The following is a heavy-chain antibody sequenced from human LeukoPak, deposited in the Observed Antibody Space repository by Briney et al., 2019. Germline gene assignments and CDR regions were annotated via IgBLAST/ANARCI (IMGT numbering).Heavy chain of an antibody. CDR2: INYDGSEK. D-gene: IGHD2-2*01. CDR1: GLTFGNYW. CDR3: ARFCSGSSCSIRGFDY. Sequence: GGSLRLSCAASGLTFGNYWVSWVRQAPGKGLEWVANINYDGSEKYYVDSVRGRFTISRDNARNSLFLQMNSLRAEDTAVYYCARFCSGSSCSIRGFDYWGQGTLVTVSS. J-gene: IGHJ4*02. V-gene: IGHV3-7*01.